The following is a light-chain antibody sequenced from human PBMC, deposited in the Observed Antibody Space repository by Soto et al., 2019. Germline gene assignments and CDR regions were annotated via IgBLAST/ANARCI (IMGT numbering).Light chain of an antibody. CDR3: QQYKVYWT. CDR2: KAS. Sequence: DIQMTQSPSTLSASVGDRVTITCRAIQSIDIWLAWYQQKPGKDPKLLVYKASTLEDGVPSRFSGSGPGTYFTLTISSLQPDDFATYYCQQYKVYWTFGPGTKVEIK. J-gene: IGKJ1*01. CDR1: QSIDIW. V-gene: IGKV1-5*03.